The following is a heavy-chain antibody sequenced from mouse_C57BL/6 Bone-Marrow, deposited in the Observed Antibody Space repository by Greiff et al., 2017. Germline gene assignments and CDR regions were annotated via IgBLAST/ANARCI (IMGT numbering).Heavy chain of an antibody. CDR2: FHPYNDDT. D-gene: IGHD5-1*01. CDR1: GYTFTTYP. V-gene: IGHV1-47*01. CDR3: ARSSTFFYYFDY. J-gene: IGHJ2*01. Sequence: QVQLQQSGAELVKPGASVKMSCKASGYTFTTYPIEWMKQNHGKSLEWIGNFHPYNDDTKYNEKFKGKAKLTVEKSSNTVYLELSRLTSDDSAVYYCARSSTFFYYFDYWGQGTTRTVSS.